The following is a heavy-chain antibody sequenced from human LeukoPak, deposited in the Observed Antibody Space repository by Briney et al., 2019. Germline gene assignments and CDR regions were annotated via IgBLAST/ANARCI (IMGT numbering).Heavy chain of an antibody. CDR1: GFTFSDAW. CDR3: TTRPFYVGESY. J-gene: IGHJ4*02. CDR2: IKSKPFGGTT. V-gene: IGHV3-15*01. D-gene: IGHD3-10*01. Sequence: GGSLRLSCAASGFTFSDAWMNWVRQAPGKGLEWVGRIKSKPFGGTTDYPAPVKGRFTVSRDDSKNIVYLQMNSLTTEGTGVYYCTTRPFYVGESYWGQGALVTVSS.